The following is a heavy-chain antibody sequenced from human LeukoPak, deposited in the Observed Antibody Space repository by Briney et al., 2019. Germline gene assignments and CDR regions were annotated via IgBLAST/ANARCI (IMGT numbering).Heavy chain of an antibody. CDR1: GGSFSGYY. Sequence: PSETLSPTCAVYGGSFSGYYWSWIRQPPGKGLEWIGEINHSGSTNYNPSLKSRVTISVDTSKNQFSLKLSSVTAADTAVYYCRVEMATISQTYYFDYWGQGTLVTVSS. J-gene: IGHJ4*02. D-gene: IGHD5-24*01. CDR2: INHSGST. CDR3: RVEMATISQTYYFDY. V-gene: IGHV4-34*01.